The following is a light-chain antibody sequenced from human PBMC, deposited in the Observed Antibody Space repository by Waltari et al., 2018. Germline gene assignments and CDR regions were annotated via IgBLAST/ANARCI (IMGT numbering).Light chain of an antibody. CDR1: NRDVGGYNY. CDR3: CSDAGTNSLV. V-gene: IGLV2-23*02. CDR2: DVP. Sequence: QSALTQPASVSGSPGQLIIISCPGTNRDVGGYNYVSWYQQHPGEVPQLFIYDVPKGPSVVSDRFSGAKSGHTASLTISGLLPEDEADYYCCSDAGTNSLVFGGGTRLTVL. J-gene: IGLJ2*01.